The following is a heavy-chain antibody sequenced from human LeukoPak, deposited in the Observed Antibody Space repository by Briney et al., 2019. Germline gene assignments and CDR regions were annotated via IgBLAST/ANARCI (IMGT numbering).Heavy chain of an antibody. CDR3: AREANWSLSHNQRYYFDY. J-gene: IGHJ4*02. V-gene: IGHV4-31*03. CDR1: GGSISSGGYY. D-gene: IGHD1-1*01. Sequence: SQVLSLTCTVSGGSISSGGYYWSCTRQHPGKGLEWIGYIYNSGSTYYNPSHKSRVTISADTSKNQFSLKLSSVTAADTAVYYCAREANWSLSHNQRYYFDYWGQGTLVTVSS. CDR2: IYNSGST.